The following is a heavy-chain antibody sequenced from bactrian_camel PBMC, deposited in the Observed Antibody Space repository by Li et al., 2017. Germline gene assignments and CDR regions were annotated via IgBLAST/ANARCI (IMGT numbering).Heavy chain of an antibody. J-gene: IGHJ6*01. V-gene: IGHV3-3*01. CDR3: AASYGLCTFNANFGY. CDR2: VYSGARGT. Sequence: HVQLVESGGGSVQAGGSLRLSCAASGSTYSNNCMGWFRQAPGKEREAIVIVYSGARGTYAADSVKGRFTTSQDNAKNAVDLQMNSLEPEDTAVYYCAASYGLCTFNANFGYWGQGTQVTVS. D-gene: IGHD3*01. CDR1: GSTYSNNC.